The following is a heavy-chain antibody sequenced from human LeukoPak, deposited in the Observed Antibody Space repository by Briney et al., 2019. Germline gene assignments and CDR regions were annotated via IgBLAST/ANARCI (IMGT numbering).Heavy chain of an antibody. CDR1: GGSISSYY. CDR3: ARNHGSGWYGWFDP. V-gene: IGHV4-4*07. J-gene: IGHJ5*02. CDR2: IYTSGST. Sequence: SETLSLTCTVSGGSISSYYWSWIRQPAGKGLEWIGRIYTSGSTNYNPSLKSRVTMSVDTSQNQFSLKLSSVTAADTAVYYCARNHGSGWYGWFDPWGQGTLVTVSS. D-gene: IGHD6-19*01.